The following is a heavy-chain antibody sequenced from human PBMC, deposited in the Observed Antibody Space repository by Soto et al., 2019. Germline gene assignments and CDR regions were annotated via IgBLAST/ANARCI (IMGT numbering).Heavy chain of an antibody. CDR3: AKKRGAVYTYDF. CDR2: ISVSKGNT. D-gene: IGHD3-16*01. Sequence: ASVKVSCKASSYIFSSYGITWVRQAPGQGLEWMGWISVSKGNTKYAQNLQGRVTMTADTSTGTAYLELRSLRSDDTAVYYCAKKRGAVYTYDFWGQGTQVTVSS. V-gene: IGHV1-18*04. CDR1: SYIFSSYG. J-gene: IGHJ4*02.